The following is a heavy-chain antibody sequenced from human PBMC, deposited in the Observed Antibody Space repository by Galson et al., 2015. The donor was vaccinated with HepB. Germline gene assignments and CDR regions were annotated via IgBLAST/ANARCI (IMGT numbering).Heavy chain of an antibody. CDR2: IIPILGIA. CDR1: GGTFSSYT. D-gene: IGHD3-3*01. Sequence: SVKVSCKASGGTFSSYTISWVRQAPGQGLEWMGSIIPILGIANYAQKFQGRVTITADKSTSTAYMELSSLRSEDTAVYYCARRGAITSNWFDPWGQGTLVTVSS. CDR3: ARRGAITSNWFDP. V-gene: IGHV1-69*02. J-gene: IGHJ5*02.